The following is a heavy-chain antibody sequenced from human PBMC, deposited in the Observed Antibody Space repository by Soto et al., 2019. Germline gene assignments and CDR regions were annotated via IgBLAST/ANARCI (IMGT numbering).Heavy chain of an antibody. Sequence: GGSLRLSCAASGFTFSSYWMHWVRQDPGKGLVWVSHINLDGSDTTYADSVKGRFTISRDNSKNTLYLQMNSLRAEDTAVHYCARRGLTSYYYDSSGYTNLDYWGQGTLVTVSS. D-gene: IGHD3-22*01. CDR3: ARRGLTSYYYDSSGYTNLDY. CDR1: GFTFSSYW. CDR2: INLDGSDT. V-gene: IGHV3-74*01. J-gene: IGHJ4*02.